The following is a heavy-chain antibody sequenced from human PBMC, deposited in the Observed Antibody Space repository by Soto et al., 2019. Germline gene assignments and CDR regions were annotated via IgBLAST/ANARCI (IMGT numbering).Heavy chain of an antibody. CDR3: ARHDDPLGYCSGGSCYEYFQH. CDR1: GGTFSSYT. D-gene: IGHD2-15*01. CDR2: IIPILGIA. J-gene: IGHJ1*01. Sequence: SVKVSCKASGGTFSSYTISWVRQAPGQGLEWMGRIIPILGIANYAQKFQGRVTITADKSTSTAYMELGSLRSEDTAVYYCARHDDPLGYCSGGSCYEYFQHWGQGTLVTVSS. V-gene: IGHV1-69*02.